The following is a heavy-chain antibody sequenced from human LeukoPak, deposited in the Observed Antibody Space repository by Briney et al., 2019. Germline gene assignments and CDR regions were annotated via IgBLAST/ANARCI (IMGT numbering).Heavy chain of an antibody. J-gene: IGHJ4*02. V-gene: IGHV3-23*01. Sequence: GGSLRLSCAASGFTFSSYAISWVRQAPGKGLEWVSAISGSGGSTYYVDSVTGRFTISRDNSKNTLYLQMNRLRAEDTAVYYCAKVLYDSSGYYYPDGFDYWGQGTLVTVSS. CDR2: ISGSGGST. D-gene: IGHD3-22*01. CDR1: GFTFSSYA. CDR3: AKVLYDSSGYYYPDGFDY.